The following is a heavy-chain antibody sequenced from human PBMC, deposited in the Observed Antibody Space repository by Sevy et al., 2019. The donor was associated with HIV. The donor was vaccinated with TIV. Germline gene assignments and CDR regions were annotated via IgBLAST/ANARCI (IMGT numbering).Heavy chain of an antibody. D-gene: IGHD2-8*02. CDR3: AKRRVQSGLSGGGANYGTDV. Sequence: GGSLRLSCAASGFPFSNFAMSWVRQAPGKGLEWVSTLIGGGSRTYYADSVTGRFIISRDNSRNTLYLQMNSLRAEDTAIYYCAKRRVQSGLSGGGANYGTDVCGRGTTVTVSS. V-gene: IGHV3-23*01. CDR1: GFPFSNFA. J-gene: IGHJ6*02. CDR2: LIGGGSRT.